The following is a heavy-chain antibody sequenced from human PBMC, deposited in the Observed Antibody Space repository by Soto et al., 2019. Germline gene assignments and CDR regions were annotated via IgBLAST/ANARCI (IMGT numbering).Heavy chain of an antibody. J-gene: IGHJ4*02. Sequence: QLQLQESGPGLVKPSETLSLTCTISGDSINSSNYYWGWIRQPPGKVLEWIGSISYSGSTYYNPSLKSRVTISVDTSRIHFSLKLISVTAADTAVYYCARQSHDSSNYFDYWGLGTLVTVSS. CDR3: ARQSHDSSNYFDY. CDR2: ISYSGST. V-gene: IGHV4-39*01. CDR1: GDSINSSNYY. D-gene: IGHD3-22*01.